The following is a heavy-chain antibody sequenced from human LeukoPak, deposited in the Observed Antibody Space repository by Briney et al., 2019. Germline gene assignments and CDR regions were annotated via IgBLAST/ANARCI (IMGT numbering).Heavy chain of an antibody. CDR3: ARGGGLDV. V-gene: IGHV3-23*01. D-gene: IGHD3-16*01. CDR1: GFTFSSFA. J-gene: IGHJ6*02. CDR2: ISGSGGGT. Sequence: PGGSLRLSCAASGFTFSSFAMNWVRQAPGKGLAWVSGISGSGGGTYYADSVKGRFTISRDNSKNTLYLQMSNLRAGDTAVYFCARGGGLDVWGQGATVTVSS.